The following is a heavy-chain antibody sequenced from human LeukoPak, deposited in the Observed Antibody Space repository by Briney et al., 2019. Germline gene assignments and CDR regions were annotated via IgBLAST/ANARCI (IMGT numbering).Heavy chain of an antibody. D-gene: IGHD3-16*02. J-gene: IGHJ4*02. V-gene: IGHV3-23*01. Sequence: GGSLRLSCAASGFTFTRYAMSWVRQAPGKGLEWVSSLSTTDDGTYYADSVKGRFTISRDNSKNTLYLQMISLRAEDTAVYHCAKDHTYDYVWGSYPRGYFDYWGQGTLVTVSS. CDR3: AKDHTYDYVWGSYPRGYFDY. CDR2: LSTTDDGT. CDR1: GFTFTRYA.